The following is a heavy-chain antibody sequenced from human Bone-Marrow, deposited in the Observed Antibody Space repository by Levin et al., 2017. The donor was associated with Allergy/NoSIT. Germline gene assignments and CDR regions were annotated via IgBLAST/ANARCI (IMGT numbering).Heavy chain of an antibody. J-gene: IGHJ6*03. CDR1: GYTFTSYY. V-gene: IGHV1-46*01. D-gene: IGHD3-10*01. CDR2: INPSGGST. CDR3: ASGPLPIGSGSYYSDYYYYMDV. Sequence: ASVKVSCKASGYTFTSYYMHWVRQAPGQGLEWMGIINPSGGSTSYAQKFQGRVTMTRDTSTSTVYMELSSLRSEDTAVYYCASGPLPIGSGSYYSDYYYYMDVWGKGTTVTVSS.